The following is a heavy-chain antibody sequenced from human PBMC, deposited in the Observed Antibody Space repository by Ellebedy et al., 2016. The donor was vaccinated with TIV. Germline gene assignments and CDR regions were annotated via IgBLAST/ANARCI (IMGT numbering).Heavy chain of an antibody. Sequence: MPSETLSLTCTVSGGSISSYSWSWIRQPAGKGLEWVGHIDASGSANYNPSLKSRVTMSVDTSRKQFSLRLSSVTAADTAVYYCARGGDRASFAYWGQGTLVTVSS. D-gene: IGHD3-10*01. CDR1: GGSISSYS. CDR2: IDASGSA. CDR3: ARGGDRASFAY. V-gene: IGHV4-4*07. J-gene: IGHJ4*02.